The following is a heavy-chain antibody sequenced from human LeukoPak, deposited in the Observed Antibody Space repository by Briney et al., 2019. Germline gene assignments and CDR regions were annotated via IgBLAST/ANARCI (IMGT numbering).Heavy chain of an antibody. CDR3: ARGLYSIVDY. Sequence: TLSLTCTVSGGSISSGGYYWSWIRQHPGKGLEWMGYIDYSGSTYYNPSLKSRVTISRDTSKNQFSLKLGSVTAADTAVYYCARGLYSIVDYWGQGTLVTVSS. CDR1: GGSISSGGYY. D-gene: IGHD2-8*01. V-gene: IGHV4-31*03. J-gene: IGHJ4*02. CDR2: IDYSGST.